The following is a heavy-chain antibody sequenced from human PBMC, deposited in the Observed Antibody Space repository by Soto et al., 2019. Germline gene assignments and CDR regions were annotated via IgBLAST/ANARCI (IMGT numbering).Heavy chain of an antibody. D-gene: IGHD1-26*01. V-gene: IGHV4-28*01. J-gene: IGHJ4*02. CDR2: IYYSGTT. CDR3: ARREIQGPIVY. CDR1: GYSISSSNW. Sequence: QVQLQESGPGLVKPSDTLSLTCAVSGYSISSSNWWGWIRQPPGKGLEWIGYIYYSGTTYYNPSLKSRVTMPVDTSKNQFSLKLTSVTAVDTAVYYRARREIQGPIVYWGQGTLVTVSS.